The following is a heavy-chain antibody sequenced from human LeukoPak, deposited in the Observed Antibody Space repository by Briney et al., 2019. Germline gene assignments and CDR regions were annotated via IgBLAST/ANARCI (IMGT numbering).Heavy chain of an antibody. J-gene: IGHJ6*03. D-gene: IGHD4-11*01. Sequence: GGSLRLSCAASGFTFSSHAMSWVRQAPGKGLEWVSAISGSGGDTSYAGSVKGRFTISRDNSKNTLYLQMNSLRAEDTAVHYCAKDGIYSNYAGYYYYYMDVWGKGTMVTVSS. CDR1: GFTFSSHA. V-gene: IGHV3-23*01. CDR2: ISGSGGDT. CDR3: AKDGIYSNYAGYYYYYMDV.